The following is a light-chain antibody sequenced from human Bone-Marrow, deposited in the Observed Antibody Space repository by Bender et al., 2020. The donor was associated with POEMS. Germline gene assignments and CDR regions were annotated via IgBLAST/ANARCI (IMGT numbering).Light chain of an antibody. CDR2: GYN. CDR1: SSNTGSGYD. J-gene: IGLJ2*01. V-gene: IGLV1-40*01. Sequence: QSVLTQPPSVSGAPGQRVTISCTGSSSNTGSGYDINWYQHLPGTAPKLLIYGYNNRPSGVPDRFSGSKSGTSASLAITGLQAEDEGDYYCQAWDSSSVIFGGGTKLTVL. CDR3: QAWDSSSVI.